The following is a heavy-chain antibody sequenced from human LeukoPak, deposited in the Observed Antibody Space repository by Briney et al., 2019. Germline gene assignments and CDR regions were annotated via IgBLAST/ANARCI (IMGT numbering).Heavy chain of an antibody. CDR1: GGSISSGGYY. D-gene: IGHD3-22*01. J-gene: IGHJ4*02. Sequence: SETLSLTCTVSGGSISSGGYYWSWIRQHPGKGLEWIGYIYYSGSTYYNPSLKSRVTISVDTSKSQFSLNLTSVTAADTAVYYCARRSAVTGLLGGWGQGALVTVSS. V-gene: IGHV4-31*03. CDR2: IYYSGST. CDR3: ARRSAVTGLLGG.